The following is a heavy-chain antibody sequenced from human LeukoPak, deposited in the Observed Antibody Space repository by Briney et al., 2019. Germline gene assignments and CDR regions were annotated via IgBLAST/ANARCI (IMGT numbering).Heavy chain of an antibody. J-gene: IGHJ5*02. Sequence: PSETLSLTCTVSGGSISSSSYYWGWIRQPPGKRLEWIGSIYYSGSTYYNPSLKSRVTISVDTSKNQFSLKLSSVTAADTAVYYCARLWITGKNWFDPWGQGTLVTVSS. V-gene: IGHV4-39*01. D-gene: IGHD1-20*01. CDR2: IYYSGST. CDR1: GGSISSSSYY. CDR3: ARLWITGKNWFDP.